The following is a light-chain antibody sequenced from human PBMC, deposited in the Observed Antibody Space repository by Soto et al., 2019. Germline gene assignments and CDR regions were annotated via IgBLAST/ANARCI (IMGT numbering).Light chain of an antibody. Sequence: IVMTQSPLSLAFTPVEPASISCRSSQSLLHSNGYNYLDWYLQKPGQSPQLLIYLGSNRASGVPDRFSGSGSGTDFTLKISRVEAEDVGVYYCMQALQTPEYTFGQGTKVDIK. J-gene: IGKJ2*01. CDR2: LGS. V-gene: IGKV2-28*01. CDR1: QSLLHSNGYNY. CDR3: MQALQTPEYT.